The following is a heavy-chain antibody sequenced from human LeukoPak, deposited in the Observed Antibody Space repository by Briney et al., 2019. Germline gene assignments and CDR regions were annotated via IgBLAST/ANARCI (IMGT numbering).Heavy chain of an antibody. D-gene: IGHD4-17*01. V-gene: IGHV3-21*01. Sequence: GGSLRLSCAASGFTFSSYSMNWVRQAPGKGLEWVSSISSSSSYIYYADSVKGRVTISRDNAKNSLYLQMNSLRAEDTAVYYCARDLGDYGDYPDYWGQGTLVTVSA. J-gene: IGHJ4*02. CDR3: ARDLGDYGDYPDY. CDR2: ISSSSSYI. CDR1: GFTFSSYS.